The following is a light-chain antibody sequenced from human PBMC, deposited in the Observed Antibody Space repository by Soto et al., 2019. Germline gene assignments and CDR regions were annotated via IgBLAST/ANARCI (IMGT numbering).Light chain of an antibody. CDR1: QSVSDY. V-gene: IGKV3-11*01. CDR2: DAS. CDR3: QQRNNWPGT. J-gene: IGKJ4*01. Sequence: EIVLTQSPATPSLSPGERATLFCRASQSVSDYLAWYQHKPGQAPRLLIYDASNRATGIQARFTGSGSGIDVTLTISSLEPEDFAVYYCQQRNNWPGTFGGGPRVDIK.